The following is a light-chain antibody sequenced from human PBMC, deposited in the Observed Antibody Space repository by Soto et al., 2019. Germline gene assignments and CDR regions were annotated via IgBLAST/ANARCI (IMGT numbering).Light chain of an antibody. V-gene: IGKV1-5*01. CDR3: QQYHYFSVTFGS. Sequence: DIQMTQSPSTLSASVGDRVTITCRASQSISRWLAWYQHKPGKAPIILIYDASTLKNGVPSTFIGTGSRTEFTLTISSLQPDDFATYYCQQYHYFSVTFGSFGPGTKVDIK. CDR1: QSISRW. J-gene: IGKJ3*01. CDR2: DAS.